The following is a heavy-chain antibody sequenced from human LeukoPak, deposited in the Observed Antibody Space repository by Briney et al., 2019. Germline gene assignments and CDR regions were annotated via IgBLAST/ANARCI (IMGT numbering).Heavy chain of an antibody. CDR1: GGSFSGYY. CDR2: INHSGST. V-gene: IGHV4-34*01. D-gene: IGHD2-2*03. Sequence: SETLSLTCAVYGGSFSGYYWSWIRQPPGKGLEWIGEINHSGSTNYNPSLKSRVTISVDTSKNQFSLELSSVTAADTAVYYCARRGGYGYCSSTSCPVDYWGQGTLVTVSS. J-gene: IGHJ4*02. CDR3: ARRGGYGYCSSTSCPVDY.